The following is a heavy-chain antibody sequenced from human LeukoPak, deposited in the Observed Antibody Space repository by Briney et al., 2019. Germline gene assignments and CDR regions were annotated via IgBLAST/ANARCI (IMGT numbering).Heavy chain of an antibody. D-gene: IGHD4-23*01. J-gene: IGHJ4*02. CDR1: GYTFTGYF. V-gene: IGHV1-2*02. CDR2: INPNSGGT. CDR3: AREGGAVVRFAVAY. Sequence: GASVKVSCKVSGYTFTGYFMHWVRQAPGQGLEWMGWINPNSGGTNYAQKFQGRVTMTRDTSISTAYMELSRLRSDDTAVYYCAREGGAVVRFAVAYWGQGTLVTVSS.